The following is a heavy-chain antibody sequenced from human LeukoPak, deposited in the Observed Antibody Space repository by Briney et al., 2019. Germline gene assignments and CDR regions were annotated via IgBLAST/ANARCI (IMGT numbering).Heavy chain of an antibody. D-gene: IGHD1-26*01. Sequence: PSETLSLTCTVSGGSISSGGYYWSWIRQHPGKGLEWIGYIYYSRSTYYNPSLKSRVTISVDTSKDQFSLRLSTVTAADTAVYYCARERGSSFDYWGQGTLVTVSS. J-gene: IGHJ4*02. CDR2: IYYSRST. V-gene: IGHV4-31*03. CDR3: ARERGSSFDY. CDR1: GGSISSGGYY.